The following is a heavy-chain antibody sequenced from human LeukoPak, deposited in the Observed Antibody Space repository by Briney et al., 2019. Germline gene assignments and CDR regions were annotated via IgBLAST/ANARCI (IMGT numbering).Heavy chain of an antibody. J-gene: IGHJ3*02. CDR3: ARHDNSGDAFDI. V-gene: IGHV4-59*08. Sequence: SETLSLTCTVSGGSISSYYWSWIRQPPGKGLEWIGYIYYGGSTNYNPSLKSRVTISVDTSKNQFSLKLSSVTAADTAVYYCARHDNSGDAFDIWGQGTMVTVSS. CDR2: IYYGGST. D-gene: IGHD1-26*01. CDR1: GGSISSYY.